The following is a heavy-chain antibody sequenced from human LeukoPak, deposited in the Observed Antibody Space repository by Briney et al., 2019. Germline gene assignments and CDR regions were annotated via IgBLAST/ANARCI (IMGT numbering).Heavy chain of an antibody. J-gene: IGHJ6*03. Sequence: GASVKVSCKASGYTFTSYAMHWVRQAPGQRLEWMGWINAGNGNTKYSQEFQGRVTITRDTSVSTAYMELSSLRSEDMAVYYCAREVNVAAAGTGFYYYYMDVWGKGTTVTVSS. V-gene: IGHV1-3*03. D-gene: IGHD6-13*01. CDR2: INAGNGNT. CDR3: AREVNVAAAGTGFYYYYMDV. CDR1: GYTFTSYA.